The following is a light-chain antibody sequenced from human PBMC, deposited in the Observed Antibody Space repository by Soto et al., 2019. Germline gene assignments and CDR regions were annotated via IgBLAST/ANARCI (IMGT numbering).Light chain of an antibody. CDR2: GAS. V-gene: IGKV3-20*01. CDR1: ESVAS. CDR3: QYYGGSPRT. J-gene: IGKJ1*01. Sequence: EMFLTQSPGTLSLSPGEGTTLSCRASESVASLAWHQQKPGQAPRLLIYGASTRATGIPDRFSGSGSGTDFTLTISRLEPEDFAVYYCQYYGGSPRTFGRGTKVDIK.